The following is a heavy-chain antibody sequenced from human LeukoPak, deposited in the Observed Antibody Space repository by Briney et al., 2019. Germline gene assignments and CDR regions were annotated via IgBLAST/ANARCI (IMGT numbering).Heavy chain of an antibody. Sequence: PGKSLRLSCAASGFIFSHYGMHWVRQAPGKGLEWVAVIWSDATNRFYGASVKGRFTISRDNSQNTVFLQMNSLRAEDTAIYYCARDAQRGFDYSNSLEYWGHGTLVTVFS. CDR3: ARDAQRGFDYSNSLEY. CDR1: GFIFSHYG. D-gene: IGHD4-11*01. CDR2: IWSDATNR. V-gene: IGHV3-33*01. J-gene: IGHJ4*01.